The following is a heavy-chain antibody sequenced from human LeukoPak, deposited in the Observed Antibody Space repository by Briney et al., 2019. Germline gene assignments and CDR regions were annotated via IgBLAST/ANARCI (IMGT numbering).Heavy chain of an antibody. V-gene: IGHV3-23*01. CDR3: AKGSVLLWFGELIPDPGPDKRDYFDY. CDR2: ISGSGGST. J-gene: IGHJ4*02. D-gene: IGHD3-10*01. Sequence: TGGSLRLSCAASGFTFSSYAMSWVRQAPGKGLEWVSAISGSGGSTYYADSVKGRFTISRDNSKNTLYLQMNSLRAEDTAVYYCAKGSVLLWFGELIPDPGPDKRDYFDYWGQGTLVTVSS. CDR1: GFTFSSYA.